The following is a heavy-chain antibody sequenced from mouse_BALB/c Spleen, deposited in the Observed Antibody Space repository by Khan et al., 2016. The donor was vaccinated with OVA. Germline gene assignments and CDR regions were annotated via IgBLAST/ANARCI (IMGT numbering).Heavy chain of an antibody. J-gene: IGHJ2*01. CDR1: GYTFTTYW. Sequence: QVQLQQSGAELAKPGASVKMSCKASGYTFTTYWMHWVKQRPGQGLEWIGYINPTTGYTDYNDKFKDRSTLSADKSSSTAYLQLNSLTSEDYAVYYGTRDRIDYWGQGTTLTVSS. CDR3: TRDRIDY. V-gene: IGHV1-7*01. CDR2: INPTTGYT.